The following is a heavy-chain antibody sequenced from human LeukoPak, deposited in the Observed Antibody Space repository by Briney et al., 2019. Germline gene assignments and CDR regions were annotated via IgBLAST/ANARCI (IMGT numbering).Heavy chain of an antibody. CDR2: IYTSGST. CDR3: ARGRGGGGPIRAYNWFDP. J-gene: IGHJ5*02. Sequence: PSETLSLTCTVSGGSISSYYWSWIRQPAGKGLEWIGRIYTSGSTNYNPSLKSRVTMSVDTSKNQFSLKLSSVTAADTAVYYCARGRGGGGPIRAYNWFDPWGQGTLVTVSS. D-gene: IGHD3-10*01. V-gene: IGHV4-4*07. CDR1: GGSISSYY.